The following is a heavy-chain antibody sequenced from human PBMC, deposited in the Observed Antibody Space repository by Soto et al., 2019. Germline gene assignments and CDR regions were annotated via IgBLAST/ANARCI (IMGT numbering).Heavy chain of an antibody. CDR3: ARDLQAGAFDI. CDR2: VSSTSRYI. V-gene: IGHV3-21*01. CDR1: GFTFSTYS. Sequence: EVQLVESGGGLVKPGGSPRLSCAASGFTFSTYSMNWVRQAPGKGLEWVSSVSSTSRYISYADSLKGRFTISRDNAQNSLYLQMNSLRAEDTAVYYCARDLQAGAFDIWGQGTMVTVSS. J-gene: IGHJ3*02.